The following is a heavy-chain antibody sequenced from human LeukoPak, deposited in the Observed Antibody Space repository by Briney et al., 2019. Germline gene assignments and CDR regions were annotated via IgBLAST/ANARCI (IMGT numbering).Heavy chain of an antibody. CDR3: AREEGIDGSGYYYVLGY. CDR2: INHDGSEN. D-gene: IGHD3-22*01. Sequence: PGGFLRLSCAASGFISSRYWMSWVRQAPGKGLEWVANINHDGSENHYVDSVKGRFTISRDNAKNSLYLQMNSLSAEDTAVYYCAREEGIDGSGYYYVLGYWGQGTLVTVSS. V-gene: IGHV3-7*01. CDR1: GFISSRYW. J-gene: IGHJ4*02.